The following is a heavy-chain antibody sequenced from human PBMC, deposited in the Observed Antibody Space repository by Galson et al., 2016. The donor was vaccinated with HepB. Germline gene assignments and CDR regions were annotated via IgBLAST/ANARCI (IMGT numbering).Heavy chain of an antibody. Sequence: SLRLSCAGSGFTFNSYAMNWVRQAPGKGLEWVSTISGSGGSTYHADSVKGRFTISRDNSKDTVYLQMNSLRAEDTAVYYCAKFASGTYYLDSFDYWGQGTLVTVSS. J-gene: IGHJ4*02. CDR2: ISGSGGST. V-gene: IGHV3-23*01. D-gene: IGHD3-10*01. CDR3: AKFASGTYYLDSFDY. CDR1: GFTFNSYA.